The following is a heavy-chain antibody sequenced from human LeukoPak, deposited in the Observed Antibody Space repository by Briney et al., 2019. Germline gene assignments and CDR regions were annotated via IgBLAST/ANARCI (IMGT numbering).Heavy chain of an antibody. CDR3: ARDLVVPAALDY. V-gene: IGHV1-69*13. CDR2: IIPIFGTA. Sequence: SVKVSCKASGGTFSSYAISWVRQAPGQGLEWMGGIIPIFGTANYAQKFQGRVTITADESTSTAYMELSSLRSEDTAVYYCARDLVVPAALDYWGQGTLVTVSS. CDR1: GGTFSSYA. D-gene: IGHD2-2*01. J-gene: IGHJ4*02.